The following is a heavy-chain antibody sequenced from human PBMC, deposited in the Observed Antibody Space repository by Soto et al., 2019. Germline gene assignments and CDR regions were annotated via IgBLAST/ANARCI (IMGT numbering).Heavy chain of an antibody. J-gene: IGHJ4*02. CDR3: TTGVNQWLANDY. V-gene: IGHV3-15*07. D-gene: IGHD6-19*01. CDR1: GFAFSNAW. CDR2: IKRKSDGETT. Sequence: EVQLVESGGGLVKPGGSLTLSCAASGFAFSNAWMHWVRQAPGTGLEWVGRIKRKSDGETTDYAAPVRGRFGISRDDARNTLHLQMNSLRNADTAVYYCTTGVNQWLANDYWGQGTLVTVSS.